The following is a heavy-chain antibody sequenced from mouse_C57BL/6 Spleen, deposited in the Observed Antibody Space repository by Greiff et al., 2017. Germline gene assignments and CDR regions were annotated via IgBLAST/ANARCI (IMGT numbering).Heavy chain of an antibody. CDR2: IDPANGNT. J-gene: IGHJ2*01. V-gene: IGHV14-3*01. CDR1: GFNIKNTY. CDR3: ARDYYGSSLYFDY. D-gene: IGHD1-1*01. Sequence: EVQLQQSVAELVRPGASVKLSCTASGFNIKNTYMHWVKQRPEQGLEWIGRIDPANGNTKYDPKFQGKATITADTSSNTAYLQLSSLTSDDTAIYYCARDYYGSSLYFDYWGQGTTLTVSS.